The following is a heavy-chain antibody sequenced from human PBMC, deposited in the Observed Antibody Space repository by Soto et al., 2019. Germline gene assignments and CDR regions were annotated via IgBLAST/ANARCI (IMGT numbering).Heavy chain of an antibody. D-gene: IGHD3-22*01. V-gene: IGHV4-30-2*01. CDR3: ARGAPVVNDY. CDR2: IYHSGST. CDR1: GGSISSGGYS. Sequence: QMQLQESGSGLVKPSQTLSLTCAVSGGSISSGGYSWSWIRQPPGKGLEWIGYIYHSGSTYYNPSLKSRVTISVDRSKNQSPLKLSSVTDADTAVYYCARGAPVVNDYWGQGTLVTVSS. J-gene: IGHJ4*02.